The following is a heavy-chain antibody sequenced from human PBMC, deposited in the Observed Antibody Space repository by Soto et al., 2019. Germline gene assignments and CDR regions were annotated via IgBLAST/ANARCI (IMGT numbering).Heavy chain of an antibody. CDR2: INYSGTT. CDR3: AKVIGVWMVTPNYYFDY. Sequence: SETLSLTCAFYGWSFSGYYWTLIRQPPGKGLEWIGEINYSGTTNYNPSLKSRVTISRDNSKNTLYLQMNSLRAEDTAVYYCAKVIGVWMVTPNYYFDYWGQGTLVTVSS. V-gene: IGHV4-34*01. D-gene: IGHD5-18*01. J-gene: IGHJ4*02. CDR1: GWSFSGYY.